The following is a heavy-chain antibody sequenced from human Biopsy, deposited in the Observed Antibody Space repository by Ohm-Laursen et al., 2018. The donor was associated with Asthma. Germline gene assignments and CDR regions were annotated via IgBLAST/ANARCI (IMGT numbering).Heavy chain of an antibody. CDR3: AKSADYYDSTDYLDF. CDR1: GFSFDDCA. D-gene: IGHD3-22*01. J-gene: IGHJ4*01. V-gene: IGHV3-9*01. CDR2: ISWNSGNM. Sequence: SLRLSCAASGFSFDDCAMHWVRQAPGKGLEWVSSISWNSGNMDYADSVKGRFTISRGNAKNSLYLQMQSLRPEDTAFYYCAKSADYYDSTDYLDFWGRGTLVTVSS.